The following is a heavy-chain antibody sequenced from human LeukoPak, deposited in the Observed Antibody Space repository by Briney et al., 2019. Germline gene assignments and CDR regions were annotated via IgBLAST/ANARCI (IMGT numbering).Heavy chain of an antibody. CDR2: IYQSGGT. J-gene: IGHJ4*02. CDR3: ARAREPLVFTYYFEY. Sequence: SETLSLTCTVSGYSISSGYYWGWIRQSPGKGLEWIGRIYQSGGTYYNPSLKSRVTISIDTSKNQFSLKLSSVTAADTAVYYCARAREPLVFTYYFEYWGQGTLVTVSS. D-gene: IGHD6-13*01. CDR1: GYSISSGYY. V-gene: IGHV4-38-2*02.